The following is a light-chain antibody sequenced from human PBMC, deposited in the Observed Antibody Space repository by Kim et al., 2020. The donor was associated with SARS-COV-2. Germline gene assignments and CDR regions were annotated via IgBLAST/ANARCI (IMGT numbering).Light chain of an antibody. CDR2: DVA. Sequence: GQSITISCNGTSSDFCGHNSVSWYQQHPGRAPTLLISDVAERPSGVSDRFSGSKSANTASLTIYGLQPEDEADYYCSSYTTNNIYVFGPGTKVTVL. CDR3: SSYTTNNIYV. CDR1: SSDFCGHNS. V-gene: IGLV2-14*03. J-gene: IGLJ1*01.